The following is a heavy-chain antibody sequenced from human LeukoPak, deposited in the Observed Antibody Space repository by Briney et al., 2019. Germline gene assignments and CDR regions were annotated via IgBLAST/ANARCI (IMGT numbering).Heavy chain of an antibody. D-gene: IGHD3-16*02. V-gene: IGHV1-2*02. CDR1: GYTFTGSY. Sequence: GASVKVSCKASGYTFTGSYMHWVRQAPGQGLEWMGLINPSSGGTHYAQKFQGRVTLTRDTSISTGYMELSSLRSDDTAVYYCARDDCGSYPQWGPGTMVTVSS. J-gene: IGHJ3*01. CDR3: ARDDCGSYPQ. CDR2: INPSSGGT.